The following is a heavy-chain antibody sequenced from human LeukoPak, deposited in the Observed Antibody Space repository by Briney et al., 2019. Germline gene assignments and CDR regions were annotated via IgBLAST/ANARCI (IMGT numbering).Heavy chain of an antibody. Sequence: GGSLRLSCAASGFTLSSYWMSWVRQAPGKGLEWVANIKYDGSEKDYVDSEKGRFTISRDNAKNSLYLQMNSLRAEDTAVYYCARDIAPAGLFFDYWGQGTLVTVSP. J-gene: IGHJ4*02. D-gene: IGHD6-13*01. CDR2: IKYDGSEK. CDR3: ARDIAPAGLFFDY. CDR1: GFTLSSYW. V-gene: IGHV3-7*01.